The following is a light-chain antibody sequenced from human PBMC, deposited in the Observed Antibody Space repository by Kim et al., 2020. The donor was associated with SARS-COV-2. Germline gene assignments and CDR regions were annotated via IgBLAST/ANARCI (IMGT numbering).Light chain of an antibody. CDR2: QDN. Sequence: SVQTARIRCTGYRLGDKYVSWDQQKPGQSTVVVIYQDNQRPSGIPERFSGSSSGNTATLTISGTQAMEGADYYCQACDSSTHNDVFGAGTKVTVL. J-gene: IGLJ1*01. CDR1: RLGDKY. V-gene: IGLV3-1*01. CDR3: QACDSSTHNDV.